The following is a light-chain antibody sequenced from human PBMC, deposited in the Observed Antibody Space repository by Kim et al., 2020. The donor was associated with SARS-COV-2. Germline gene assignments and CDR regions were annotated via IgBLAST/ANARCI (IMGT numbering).Light chain of an antibody. CDR1: HSVSISY. CDR3: QQYGNLIT. CDR2: GAS. V-gene: IGKV3-20*01. J-gene: IGKJ5*01. Sequence: LSPGERATLSCSASHSVSISYLAWYQQKPGQAPRLLIYGASSRATGIPDRFSGSGSGTDFTLTISRLEPEDSAVYYCQQYGNLITFGQGTRLEIK.